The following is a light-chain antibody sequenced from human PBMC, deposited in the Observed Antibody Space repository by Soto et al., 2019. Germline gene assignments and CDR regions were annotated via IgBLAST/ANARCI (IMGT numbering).Light chain of an antibody. V-gene: IGLV2-23*01. CDR2: EGS. CDR3: CSYAGSSTFYV. J-gene: IGLJ1*01. CDR1: SSDVGNYNL. Sequence: QSALTQPASVSGSPGQSITISCTGTSSDVGNYNLVSWYQQHPGEAPKLMVFEGSERPSGVSNRFSGSKSGNTASLTISGLQAEDEADYYCCSYAGSSTFYVFGTGTKVTVL.